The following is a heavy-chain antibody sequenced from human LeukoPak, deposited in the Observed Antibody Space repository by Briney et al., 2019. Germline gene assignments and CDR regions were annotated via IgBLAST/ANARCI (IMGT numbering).Heavy chain of an antibody. CDR1: GYTFTGYY. CDR2: INPNSGGT. V-gene: IGHV1-2*02. CDR3: ASLLGGGVGATWVNNWFDP. J-gene: IGHJ5*02. Sequence: GASVKVSCKASGYTFTGYYMHWVRQAPGQGLEWMGWINPNSGGTNYAQKFQGRVTMTRDTSISTAYMELSRLRSDDTAVYYCASLLGGGVGATWVNNWFDPWGQGTLVTVSS. D-gene: IGHD1-26*01.